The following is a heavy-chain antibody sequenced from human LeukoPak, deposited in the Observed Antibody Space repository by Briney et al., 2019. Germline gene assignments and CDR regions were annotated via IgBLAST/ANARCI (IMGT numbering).Heavy chain of an antibody. CDR1: GFTFSSYA. CDR3: AKGHNDILTGWVLDY. D-gene: IGHD3-9*01. Sequence: GGSLRLSCAASGFTFSSYAMSWVRQAPGKGLEWVSAISGSGGSTYYADSVKGRFTISRDNSKNTLYLQMNSLRAEDTAVYYCAKGHNDILTGWVLDYWGQGTLVTVSS. CDR2: ISGSGGST. V-gene: IGHV3-23*01. J-gene: IGHJ4*02.